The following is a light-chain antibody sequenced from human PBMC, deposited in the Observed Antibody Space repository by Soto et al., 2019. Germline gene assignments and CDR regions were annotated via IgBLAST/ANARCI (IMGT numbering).Light chain of an antibody. CDR3: QQDDSSPLT. CDR2: GAS. CDR1: QSVSSSY. J-gene: IGKJ4*01. V-gene: IGKV3-20*01. Sequence: EIVLTQSPGTLSLPPGERATLSCRASQSVSSSYLAWYQQKPGQAPRLLIYGASSRATGIPDRFSGSGSGTDFPLTISTLEPEDFAVYYFQQDDSSPLTFGGGTKVEIK.